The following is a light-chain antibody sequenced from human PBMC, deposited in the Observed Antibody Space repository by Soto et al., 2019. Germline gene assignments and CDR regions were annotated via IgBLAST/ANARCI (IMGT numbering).Light chain of an antibody. CDR2: KAS. Sequence: DIQMTQSPSILSASVGDSVTITCRASQSISGWLAWYQQKPGKAPKLLIYKASTLESGVPSRFSGSGSGTEFTLTISSLQPDDFATYYCQQYKSYSLTFGQGTQVEI. CDR3: QQYKSYSLT. CDR1: QSISGW. V-gene: IGKV1-5*03. J-gene: IGKJ1*01.